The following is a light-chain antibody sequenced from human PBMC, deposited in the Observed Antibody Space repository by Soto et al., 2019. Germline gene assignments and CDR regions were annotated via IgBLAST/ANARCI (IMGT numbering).Light chain of an antibody. J-gene: IGKJ5*01. CDR2: DAS. Sequence: EILLTQSPATLSLSAGETATLSCGASQDIGIELAWYQQRPGQPPRVLICDASNRATGIPARFSGRGSATDFTLTISTLEPEDCAISFCQQRYSWPITFGQGTRLEIK. V-gene: IGKV3D-11*01. CDR1: QDIGIE. CDR3: QQRYSWPIT.